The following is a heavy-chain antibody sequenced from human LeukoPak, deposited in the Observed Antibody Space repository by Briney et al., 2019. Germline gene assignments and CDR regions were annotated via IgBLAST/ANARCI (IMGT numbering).Heavy chain of an antibody. D-gene: IGHD3-22*01. Sequence: PGGSLRLSCAASGFTFSSNWMHWVRQAPGKGLVWVSRINGDGGSTSYADSLKGRFTISRDNAKNTLYLQMNSLRAEDTAVYYCVRIRYGSSGRYFDNWGQGTLVTVSS. J-gene: IGHJ4*02. CDR2: INGDGGST. V-gene: IGHV3-74*01. CDR3: VRIRYGSSGRYFDN. CDR1: GFTFSSNW.